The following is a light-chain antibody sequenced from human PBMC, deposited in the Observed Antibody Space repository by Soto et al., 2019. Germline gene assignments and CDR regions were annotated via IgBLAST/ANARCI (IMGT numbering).Light chain of an antibody. Sequence: QSVLTQPPSASGTTGQRVTISCSGSSSNIGRNTVNWYQQLPGTAPQLLIYRNDQRPSGVPDRFSGSKSGTSASLTISGLQSDDEADYYCAAWDDGLVGSVVFGGGTKVTVL. CDR3: AAWDDGLVGSVV. V-gene: IGLV1-44*01. CDR1: SSNIGRNT. J-gene: IGLJ2*01. CDR2: RND.